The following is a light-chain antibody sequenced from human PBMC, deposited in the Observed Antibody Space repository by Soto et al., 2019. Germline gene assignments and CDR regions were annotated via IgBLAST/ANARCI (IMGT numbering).Light chain of an antibody. Sequence: DIQMTQSPSSLSAAVGDRVTITCRASQGISNYLAWYQQKPGKVPKLLIYAASTLQSGVPSRFSGSGSGTDFTLTISSLQPEDFATYYCQKYNIAPPYTFGQGTKLEIK. CDR2: AAS. CDR3: QKYNIAPPYT. V-gene: IGKV1-27*01. J-gene: IGKJ2*01. CDR1: QGISNY.